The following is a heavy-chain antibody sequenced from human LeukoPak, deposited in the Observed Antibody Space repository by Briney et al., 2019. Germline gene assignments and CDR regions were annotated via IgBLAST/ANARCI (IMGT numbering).Heavy chain of an antibody. D-gene: IGHD6-19*01. CDR1: GGSISSSSYY. J-gene: IGHJ4*02. Sequence: SETLSLTCTVSGGSISSSSYYGGWIRQPPGKGLEWIGSIYYSGSTYYNPSLKSRVTISVDTSKNQFSLKLSSVTAADTAVYYCARDRYSSGWYNYWGQGTLVTVSS. CDR3: ARDRYSSGWYNY. V-gene: IGHV4-39*07. CDR2: IYYSGST.